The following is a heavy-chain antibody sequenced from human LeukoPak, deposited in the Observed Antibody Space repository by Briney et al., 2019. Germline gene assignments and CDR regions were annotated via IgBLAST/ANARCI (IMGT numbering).Heavy chain of an antibody. CDR1: GFNLRSYA. Sequence: PGGSLRLSCAASGFNLRSYAMNWVRQAPGKGLEWVSTISGGGGSTYYADSVKGRFTTSRVNSKDTLYLQMNSLRAEDTAVYYCAKCAVPAALSWFDPWGQGTLVTVSS. J-gene: IGHJ5*02. D-gene: IGHD2-2*01. V-gene: IGHV3-23*01. CDR3: AKCAVPAALSWFDP. CDR2: ISGGGGST.